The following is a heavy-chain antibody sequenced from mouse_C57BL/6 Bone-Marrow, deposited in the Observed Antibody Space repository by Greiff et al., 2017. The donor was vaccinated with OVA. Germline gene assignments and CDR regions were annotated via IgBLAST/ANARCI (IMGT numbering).Heavy chain of an antibody. CDR2: FYPGSGST. J-gene: IGHJ1*03. Sequence: VQLQESGAELVKPGASVTLSCKASGYTFTEYTIHWVKQRSGQGLEWIGAFYPGSGSTTYNEKFKGKATLTAANSSSTVYMELSRLTSEDAAVYFCARHEYCGSIYDWYFDVWGTGTTVTVSS. V-gene: IGHV1-62-2*01. CDR1: GYTFTEYT. CDR3: ARHEYCGSIYDWYFDV. D-gene: IGHD1-1*01.